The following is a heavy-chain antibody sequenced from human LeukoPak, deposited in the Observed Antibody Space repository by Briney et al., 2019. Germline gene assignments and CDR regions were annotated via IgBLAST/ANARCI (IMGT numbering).Heavy chain of an antibody. CDR1: GGSIGSSSYY. J-gene: IGHJ4*02. CDR3: ARWLPAVYYYFDY. Sequence: PSETLSLTCTVSGGSIGSSSYYWGWIRQPPGKGLEWIGSIYYSGSTYYNPSLKSRVTISVDTSKNQFSLKLSSVTAADTAVYYCARWLPAVYYYFDYWGQGTLVTVSS. V-gene: IGHV4-39*07. CDR2: IYYSGST. D-gene: IGHD5-12*01.